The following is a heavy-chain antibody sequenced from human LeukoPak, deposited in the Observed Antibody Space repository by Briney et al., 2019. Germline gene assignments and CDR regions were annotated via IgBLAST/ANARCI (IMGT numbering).Heavy chain of an antibody. Sequence: GASVKVSCKASGYTFISYGISWVRQAPGQGLEWVGWISAYNGNTNYAQQFQGRVTMTTDTSTSTAYMELRSLRPDDTAVYYCARGHRTAAYDSTGSDYWGQGTLVTVSS. D-gene: IGHD3-22*01. CDR2: ISAYNGNT. J-gene: IGHJ4*02. V-gene: IGHV1-18*01. CDR3: ARGHRTAAYDSTGSDY. CDR1: GYTFISYG.